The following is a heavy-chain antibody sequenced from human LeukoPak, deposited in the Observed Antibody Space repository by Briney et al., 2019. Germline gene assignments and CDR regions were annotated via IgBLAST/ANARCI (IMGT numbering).Heavy chain of an antibody. Sequence: GGSLRLSCAASGFSFSSYWMPWIRQIPGKGLVWVSRVNSDESDKTYADSVKGRFTISRDNGKNTLYLQMNSLRAEDTAVYYCGRSRLHDGDIIEYWGQGTLVTVSS. V-gene: IGHV3-74*03. CDR2: VNSDESDK. CDR1: GFSFSSYW. CDR3: GRSRLHDGDIIEY. J-gene: IGHJ4*02. D-gene: IGHD5-12*01.